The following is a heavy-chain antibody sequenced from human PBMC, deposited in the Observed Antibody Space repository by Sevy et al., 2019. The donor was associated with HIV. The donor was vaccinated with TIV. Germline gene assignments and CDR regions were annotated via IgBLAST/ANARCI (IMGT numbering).Heavy chain of an antibody. V-gene: IGHV3-30*02. CDR3: GKEGGGEGGDH. D-gene: IGHD2-21*01. CDR1: GFSFSSYG. CDR2: IQYDGSNK. J-gene: IGHJ4*02. Sequence: GGSLRLSCAASGFSFSSYGMHWVRQAPGKGLEWMSYIQYDGSNKDYADSVKGGFTISRDNPKNTLYLQMKSLRVGDTGVFTCGKEGGGEGGDHWGQGTLVTVSS.